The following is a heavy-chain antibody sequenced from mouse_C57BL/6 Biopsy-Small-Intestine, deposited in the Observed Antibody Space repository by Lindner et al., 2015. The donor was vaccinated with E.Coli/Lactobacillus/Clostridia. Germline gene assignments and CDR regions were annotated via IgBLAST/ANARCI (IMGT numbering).Heavy chain of an antibody. CDR2: IIPIFGTT. Sequence: SVKVSCKASGGTFNSYTISWVRQAPGQGLEWMEGIIPIFGTTYYAQKFQGRVTIIADESTSTVYMELTSLRSDDTAVFYCAAGWATYSFEYWGQGTLVTVSS. V-gene: IGHV1-81*01. CDR1: GGTFNSYT. CDR3: AAGWATYSFEY. D-gene: IGHD2-10*01. J-gene: IGHJ4*01.